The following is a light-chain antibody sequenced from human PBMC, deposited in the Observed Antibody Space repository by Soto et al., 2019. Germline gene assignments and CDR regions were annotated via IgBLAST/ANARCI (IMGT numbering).Light chain of an antibody. CDR3: QQRVHWPPLT. V-gene: IGKV3-11*01. Sequence: EVVLTQSPATLSLSPGERVSLSCRASQSINNYLAWYQQKPGQAPRLLIYDASNRATGIPARFSGSGSGTDFTLTISSLEPEDSAVYYCQQRVHWPPLTFGGGTKVEIK. CDR1: QSINNY. J-gene: IGKJ4*01. CDR2: DAS.